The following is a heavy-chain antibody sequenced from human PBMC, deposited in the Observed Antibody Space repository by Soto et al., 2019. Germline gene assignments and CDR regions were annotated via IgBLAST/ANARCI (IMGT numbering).Heavy chain of an antibody. CDR2: ISAYNGNI. D-gene: IGHD3-10*01. V-gene: IGHV1-18*01. J-gene: IGHJ4*02. Sequence: QVQLVQSGAEVKKPGASVKVSCKASGYMFISYGINWVRQAPGQGLEWMGWISAYNGNIKYAQNLQGRVTMTTDTSTSTAYMEMRSLRSDDTAVYYCVRDLDGSGSYYTAYWGPGTLVTVSS. CDR1: GYMFISYG. CDR3: VRDLDGSGSYYTAY.